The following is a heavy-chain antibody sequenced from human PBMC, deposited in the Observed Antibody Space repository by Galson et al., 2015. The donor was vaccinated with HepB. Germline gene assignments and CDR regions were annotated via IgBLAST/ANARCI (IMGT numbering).Heavy chain of an antibody. CDR1: GYSFTAYY. CDR3: ARGATPGPDAFDI. V-gene: IGHV1-2*02. J-gene: IGHJ3*02. CDR2: SNPNSGGT. D-gene: IGHD1-26*01. Sequence: SVKVSCKASGYSFTAYYFHWVRQPPGQGLERMGWSNPNSGGTNHALSSLGRVTMTRDTSISTANVEMSRLRSDDTAMYYWARGATPGPDAFDIWGQGTMVSVSS.